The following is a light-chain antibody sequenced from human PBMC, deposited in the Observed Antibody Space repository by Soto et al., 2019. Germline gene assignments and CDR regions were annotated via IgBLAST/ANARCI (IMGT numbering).Light chain of an antibody. J-gene: IGLJ2*01. CDR2: EGS. V-gene: IGLV2-23*01. CDR3: CSYAGSSVV. Sequence: QSALTQPASVSGSPGQSITISCTGTSSDVGSYNLVSWYQQHPGKAPKLMIYEGSKRPSGVSNRFSGSKSGNTASLTISGLQAEEEADYHCCSYAGSSVVFGGGTKLTVL. CDR1: SSDVGSYNL.